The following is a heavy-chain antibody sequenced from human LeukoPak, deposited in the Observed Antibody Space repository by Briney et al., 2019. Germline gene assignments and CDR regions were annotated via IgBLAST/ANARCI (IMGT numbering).Heavy chain of an antibody. D-gene: IGHD5-18*01. CDR2: ISSSSSYI. Sequence: KPGGSLRLSCAASGFTFSSYSMNWVRQAPGKGLEWVSSISSSSSYIYYADLVKGRFTISRDNAKNSLYLQMNSLRAEGTAVYYCARVDTAMVFYYYYYMDVWGKGTTVTVSS. V-gene: IGHV3-21*01. CDR3: ARVDTAMVFYYYYYMDV. J-gene: IGHJ6*03. CDR1: GFTFSSYS.